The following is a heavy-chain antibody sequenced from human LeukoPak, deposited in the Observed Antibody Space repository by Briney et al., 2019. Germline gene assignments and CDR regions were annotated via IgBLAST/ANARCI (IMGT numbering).Heavy chain of an antibody. CDR2: ITGSSSYI. J-gene: IGHJ3*02. CDR1: GFTFSSYT. V-gene: IGHV3-21*01. CDR3: ARGSYYYVYAFDI. Sequence: GGSLRLSCAASGFTFSSYTMNWVRQAPGRGLEWISSITGSSSYIYYAGSVKGRFTISRDNAKNTLYLQMNSLRAEDTAVYYCARGSYYYVYAFDIWGQGTMVTVSS. D-gene: IGHD3-10*02.